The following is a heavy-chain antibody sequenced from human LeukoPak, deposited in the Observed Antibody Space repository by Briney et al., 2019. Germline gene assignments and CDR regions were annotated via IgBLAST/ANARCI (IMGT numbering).Heavy chain of an antibody. CDR1: GFTFSRYS. CDR3: AREFDGSASGAGY. D-gene: IGHD1-26*01. V-gene: IGHV3-21*01. J-gene: IGHJ4*02. CDR2: MSSSSGLI. Sequence: GGSRRLSCAASGFTFSRYSMNWVRQAPGKGLEWVLSMSSSSGLIYYGDSVKGRFTVSRDNAKRSLYLQMNSLRADDTAVYYCAREFDGSASGAGYWGQGTLVTVSS.